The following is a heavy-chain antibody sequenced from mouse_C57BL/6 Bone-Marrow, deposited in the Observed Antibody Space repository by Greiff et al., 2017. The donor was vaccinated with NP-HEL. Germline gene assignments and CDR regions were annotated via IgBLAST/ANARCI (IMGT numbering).Heavy chain of an antibody. V-gene: IGHV1-82*01. D-gene: IGHD1-1*01. CDR2: IYPGDGDT. J-gene: IGHJ2*01. Sequence: QVQLQQSGPELVKPGASVKISCKASGYAFSSSWMNWVKQRPGKGLEWIGRIYPGDGDTNYNGKFKGKATLTADKSSSTAYMQLSSLTSEDSAVYFCARGGYGSSYVKYWGKGTTLTVSS. CDR3: ARGGYGSSYVKY. CDR1: GYAFSSSW.